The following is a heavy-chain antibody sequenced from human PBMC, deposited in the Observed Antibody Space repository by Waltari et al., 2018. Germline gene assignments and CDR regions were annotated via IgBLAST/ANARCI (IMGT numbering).Heavy chain of an antibody. V-gene: IGHV3-30-3*01. CDR2: ISYDGSNK. CDR3: ARALIYSSSLGY. J-gene: IGHJ4*02. Sequence: QVQLVESGGGVVQPGRSLRLSCAASGFTVSSYAMHWVRQAPGKGLEWVAVISYDGSNKYYADSVKGRFTISRDNSKNTLYLQMNSLRAEDTAVYYCARALIYSSSLGYWGQGTLVTVSS. CDR1: GFTVSSYA. D-gene: IGHD6-6*01.